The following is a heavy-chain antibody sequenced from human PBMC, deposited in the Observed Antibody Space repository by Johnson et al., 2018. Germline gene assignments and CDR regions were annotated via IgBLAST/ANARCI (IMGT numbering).Heavy chain of an antibody. D-gene: IGHD1-1*01. CDR2: ISGSGGTT. V-gene: IGHV3-23*04. CDR1: GFIFSSYA. J-gene: IGHJ6*03. Sequence: EVQLVEAGGGLVQPGGSLRLSCAASGFIFSSYAMSWVRQAPGKGLEWVSGISGSGGTTYYADSVKGRFTISRDNSKNTLFLQMNSLRGEDTAVYYCAKGIGERRRSQYYYYYMDVWGKGTTVTVSS. CDR3: AKGIGERRRSQYYYYYMDV.